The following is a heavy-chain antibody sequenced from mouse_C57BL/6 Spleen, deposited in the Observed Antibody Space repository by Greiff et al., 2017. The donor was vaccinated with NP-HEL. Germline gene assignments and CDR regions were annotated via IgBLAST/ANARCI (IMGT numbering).Heavy chain of an antibody. V-gene: IGHV5-12*01. CDR2: LSNGGGST. J-gene: IGHJ3*01. CDR1: GFTFSDYY. Sequence: VMLVESGGGLVQPGGSLQLSCAASGFTFSDYYMYWVRQTPEKRLEWVAYLSNGGGSTYYPDTVKGRFTSSRDNAKNTLYLQMSRLKSEDTAMYYCARPSYWGQGTLVTVSA. CDR3: ARPSY.